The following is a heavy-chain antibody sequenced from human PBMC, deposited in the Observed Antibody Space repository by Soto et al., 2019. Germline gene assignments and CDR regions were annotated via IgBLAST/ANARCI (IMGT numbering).Heavy chain of an antibody. Sequence: PSETLSLTCAVSGDSISRGYHSAWIRQPPGKGLEWVASIYHSVTTYYNPSLTGRLTISVETSKNEFSLKVSSVTAADSAVYYCARTDNVGYYPYWGQGSLVTVSS. CDR3: ARTDNVGYYPY. J-gene: IGHJ4*02. CDR2: IYHSVTT. D-gene: IGHD3-3*01. CDR1: GDSISRGYH. V-gene: IGHV4-38-2*01.